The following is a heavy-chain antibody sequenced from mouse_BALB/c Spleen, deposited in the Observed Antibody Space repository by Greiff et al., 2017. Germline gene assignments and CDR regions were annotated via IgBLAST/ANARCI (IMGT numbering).Heavy chain of an antibody. CDR2: ISSGGST. CDR1: GFTFSSYA. V-gene: IGHV5-6-5*01. J-gene: IGHJ4*01. D-gene: IGHD1-1*01. Sequence: EVKVVESGGGLVKPGGSLKLSCAASGFTFSSYAMSWVRQTPEKRLEWVASISSGGSTYYPDSVKGRFTISRDNARNILYLQMSSLRSEDTAMYYCARRTVVAPYYAMDYWGQGTSVTVSS. CDR3: ARRTVVAPYYAMDY.